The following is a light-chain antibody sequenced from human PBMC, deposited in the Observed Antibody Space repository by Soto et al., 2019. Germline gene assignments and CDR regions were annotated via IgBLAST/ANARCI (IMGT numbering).Light chain of an antibody. CDR2: GAS. CDR3: QQFGSSFLT. J-gene: IGKJ5*01. Sequence: RGSTRSPATRSLAASGRSTVLGSPSETFSVRYLAWYQQKPGQAPRLLIYGASRRATGIPDRFSGSGSGTDFTLTISRLEPEDFAVYFCQQFGSSFLTFGQGTQLEIK. CDR1: ETFSVRY. V-gene: IGKV3-20*01.